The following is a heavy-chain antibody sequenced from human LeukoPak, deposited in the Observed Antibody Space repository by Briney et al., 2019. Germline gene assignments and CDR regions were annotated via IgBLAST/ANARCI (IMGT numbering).Heavy chain of an antibody. J-gene: IGHJ3*02. CDR3: ARDRVDYYDSSGHEFDAFDI. CDR1: GGSFSGYY. V-gene: IGHV3-7*01. D-gene: IGHD3-22*01. Sequence: PSETLSLTCAVYGGSFSGYYWSWIRQAPGKGLEWVANIKQDGSEKYYVDSVKGRFTISRDNAKNSLYLQMNSLRAEDTAVYYCARDRVDYYDSSGHEFDAFDIWGQGTMVTVSS. CDR2: IKQDGSEK.